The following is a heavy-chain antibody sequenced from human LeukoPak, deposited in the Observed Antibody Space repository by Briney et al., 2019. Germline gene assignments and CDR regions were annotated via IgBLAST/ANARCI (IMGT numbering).Heavy chain of an antibody. V-gene: IGHV3-30*06. D-gene: IGHD3-10*01. CDR1: DFTFSNYG. J-gene: IGHJ5*02. Sequence: GGSLRLSCAASDFTFSNYGMHWVRQAPSKGPEWVALISYDGSDKYYADAVKGRFTVSRDNSKNTLFLQMNSLRTEDTAVYYCARGGYGSGTYRANWFDPRGQGTLVTVSS. CDR2: ISYDGSDK. CDR3: ARGGYGSGTYRANWFDP.